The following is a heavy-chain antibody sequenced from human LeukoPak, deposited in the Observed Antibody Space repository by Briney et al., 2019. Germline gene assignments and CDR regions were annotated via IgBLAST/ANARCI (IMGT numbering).Heavy chain of an antibody. D-gene: IGHD3-22*01. CDR2: IYSGGST. J-gene: IGHJ4*02. Sequence: GGSLRLSCAASGFTFSSYAMSWVRQAPGKGLEWVSVIYSGGSTYYADSVKGRFTISRDNSKNTLYLQMNSLRAEDTAVYYCARMIVVSSFDYWGQGTLVTVSS. CDR3: ARMIVVSSFDY. CDR1: GFTFSSYA. V-gene: IGHV3-53*01.